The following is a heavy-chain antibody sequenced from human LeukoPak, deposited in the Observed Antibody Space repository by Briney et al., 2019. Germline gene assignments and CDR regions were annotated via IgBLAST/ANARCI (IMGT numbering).Heavy chain of an antibody. D-gene: IGHD4-17*01. CDR1: GGSISSYY. CDR3: ARVHDYGDYGWFDP. Sequence: SETLSLTCTVSGGSISSYYWSWIRQPAGKGLEWIGRIYTSGSTNYNPSLKSRVTMSVDTSKNQFSLKLSSVTAADTAVYYCARVHDYGDYGWFDPWGQGTLVTVSS. J-gene: IGHJ5*02. CDR2: IYTSGST. V-gene: IGHV4-4*07.